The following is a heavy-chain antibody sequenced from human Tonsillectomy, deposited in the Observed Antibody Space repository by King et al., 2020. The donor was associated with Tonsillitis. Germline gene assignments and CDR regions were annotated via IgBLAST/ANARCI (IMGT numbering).Heavy chain of an antibody. Sequence: QLVQSGAEVKKPGASVKVSCKASGYTFTSYGISWVRQAPRQGLEWMGWISGFNGNTYSVQRLQGRVTMTTDTSTSTAYMELSSLRSDDTAVYYCARDWGFGDSYYSYGMDVWGQGTTVTVSS. V-gene: IGHV1-18*04. D-gene: IGHD3-10*01. J-gene: IGHJ6*02. CDR2: ISGFNGNT. CDR3: ARDWGFGDSYYSYGMDV. CDR1: GYTFTSYG.